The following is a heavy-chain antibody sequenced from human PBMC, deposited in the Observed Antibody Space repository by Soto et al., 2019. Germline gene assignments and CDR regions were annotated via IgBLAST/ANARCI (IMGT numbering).Heavy chain of an antibody. D-gene: IGHD5-12*01. J-gene: IGHJ5*02. Sequence: QVQLQQSGPGLVKPSQTLSLTCAISGDSVSSNTASWNWIRHSPSRGLEWLGRTYFRSKWYNDYAGSVTSRIIINPDTSNNQFSLQLNSVTPEDTAVYFCAKGDNLGPKTGYAFDPWGQGIMVTVSS. CDR3: AKGDNLGPKTGYAFDP. CDR2: TYFRSKWYN. CDR1: GDSVSSNTAS. V-gene: IGHV6-1*01.